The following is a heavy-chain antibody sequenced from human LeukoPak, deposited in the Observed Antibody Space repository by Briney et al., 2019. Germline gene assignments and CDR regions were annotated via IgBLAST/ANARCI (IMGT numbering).Heavy chain of an antibody. J-gene: IGHJ4*02. CDR1: GFTFDDYA. V-gene: IGHV3-30*18. Sequence: PGRSLRLSCAASGFTFDDYAMHWVRQAPGKGLEWVAVISYDGSNKYYADSVKGRFTISRDNSKNTLYLQMNSLRAEDTAVYYCAKDKTPRNYYYDSSGLSLGYWGQGTLVTVSS. D-gene: IGHD3-22*01. CDR3: AKDKTPRNYYYDSSGLSLGY. CDR2: ISYDGSNK.